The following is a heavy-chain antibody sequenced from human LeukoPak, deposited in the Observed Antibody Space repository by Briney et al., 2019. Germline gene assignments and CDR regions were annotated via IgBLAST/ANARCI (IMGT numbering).Heavy chain of an antibody. D-gene: IGHD3-10*01. J-gene: IGHJ4*02. CDR1: GYTFTSYY. CDR2: INPSGGST. V-gene: IGHV1-46*01. Sequence: ASVKVSCKASGYTFTSYYMHWMRQAPGQGLEWMGIINPSGGSTSYAQKFQGRVTMTRDTSTSTVYMELSSLRSEDTAVYYCARSHGSVWYYYGSGSSHDYWGQGTLVTVSS. CDR3: ARSHGSVWYYYGSGSSHDY.